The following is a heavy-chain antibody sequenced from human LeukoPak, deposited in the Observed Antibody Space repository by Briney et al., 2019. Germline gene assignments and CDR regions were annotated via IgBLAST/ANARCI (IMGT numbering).Heavy chain of an antibody. J-gene: IGHJ3*02. Sequence: ASVKVSCKASGYTFTGYYLHWVRQAPGQGLEWMGWINPNSGGTNYAQKFQGRVTMTRDTSISIASMELSRLRSDDTAVYYCARKYYFDSSEHDAFDIWGQGTMVTVSS. CDR1: GYTFTGYY. V-gene: IGHV1-2*02. CDR3: ARKYYFDSSEHDAFDI. CDR2: INPNSGGT. D-gene: IGHD3-22*01.